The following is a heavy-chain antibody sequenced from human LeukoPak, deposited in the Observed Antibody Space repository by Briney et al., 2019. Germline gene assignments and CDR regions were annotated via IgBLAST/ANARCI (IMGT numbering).Heavy chain of an antibody. J-gene: IGHJ4*02. CDR3: AKDGSYYDVDY. Sequence: PGGSLRLSCAASGFTFSSYGIHWVRQAPGKGLEWVAFIRFDGSSIFYADSVKGRFIIYRGNSKNTLYLQMNNVRAEDTAVYYCAKDGSYYDVDYWGQGTLVTVSS. D-gene: IGHD3-22*01. CDR1: GFTFSSYG. V-gene: IGHV3-30*02. CDR2: IRFDGSSI.